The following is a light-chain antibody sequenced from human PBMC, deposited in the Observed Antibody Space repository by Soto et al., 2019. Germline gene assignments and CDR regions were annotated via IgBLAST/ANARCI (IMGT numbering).Light chain of an antibody. J-gene: IGKJ4*01. V-gene: IGKV3-11*01. CDR1: QSVDSS. CDR2: DAS. Sequence: DIVLTQSPATLSLSPGERATLSCRASQSVDSSLAWFQQKPGQAPRLLIYDASNRATGIPARLSGSGSGTDFTLTISSLEPEDFAVYYCQQRGSWPQLTFGGGTKVEI. CDR3: QQRGSWPQLT.